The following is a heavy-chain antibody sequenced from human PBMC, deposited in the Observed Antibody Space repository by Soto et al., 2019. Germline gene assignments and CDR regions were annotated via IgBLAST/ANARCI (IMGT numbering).Heavy chain of an antibody. CDR3: ARVNYYDSSGHFDY. CDR1: GYTFTSYA. D-gene: IGHD3-22*01. J-gene: IGHJ4*02. Sequence: ASVKVSCKASGYTFTSYAMHWVRQAPGQRLEWMGWINAGNGNTKYSQKFQGRVTITRDTSTSTAYMELRSLRSDDTAVYYCARVNYYDSSGHFDYWGQGTQVTVSS. CDR2: INAGNGNT. V-gene: IGHV1-3*01.